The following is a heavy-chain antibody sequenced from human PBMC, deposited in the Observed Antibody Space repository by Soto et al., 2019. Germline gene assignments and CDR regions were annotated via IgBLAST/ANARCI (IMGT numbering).Heavy chain of an antibody. Sequence: QVQLVQSGAEVKKPGSSVKVSCKASGGSFRSYAVNWVRQAPGQGLECLGGIIPIFGTPNYAQKFHGRVSITADESTSTVYMDLISLTSEDTAVYYCAYSANHRYFAVSWGQGTLVTVSS. V-gene: IGHV1-69*12. CDR3: AYSANHRYFAVS. D-gene: IGHD5-18*01. CDR2: IIPIFGTP. J-gene: IGHJ5*02. CDR1: GGSFRSYA.